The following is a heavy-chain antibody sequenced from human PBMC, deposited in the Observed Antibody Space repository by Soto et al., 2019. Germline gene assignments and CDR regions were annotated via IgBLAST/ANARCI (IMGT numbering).Heavy chain of an antibody. J-gene: IGHJ4*02. CDR3: AKSYSSNWYDYFDY. Sequence: PGGSLRLSCAASGFTFSSYSMNWVRQAPGKGLEWVSAISGSGGSTYYADSVKGRFTISRDNSKNTLYLQMNSLRAEDTALYYCAKSYSSNWYDYFDYWGRGTLVTVSS. CDR2: ISGSGGST. D-gene: IGHD6-13*01. CDR1: GFTFSSYS. V-gene: IGHV3-23*01.